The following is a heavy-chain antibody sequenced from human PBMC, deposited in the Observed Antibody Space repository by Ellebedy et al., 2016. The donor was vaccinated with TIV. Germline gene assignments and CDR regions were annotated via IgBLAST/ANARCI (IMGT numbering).Heavy chain of an antibody. CDR3: AIYSGSYHDAFDI. D-gene: IGHD1-26*01. CDR2: IYHSGST. J-gene: IGHJ3*02. CDR1: GGSISSSNW. Sequence: SETLSLTXAVSGGSISSSNWWSWVRQPPGKGLEWIGEIYHSGSTNYNPSLKSRVTISVDKSKNQFSLKLSSVTAADTAVYYCAIYSGSYHDAFDIWGQGTMVTVSS. V-gene: IGHV4-4*02.